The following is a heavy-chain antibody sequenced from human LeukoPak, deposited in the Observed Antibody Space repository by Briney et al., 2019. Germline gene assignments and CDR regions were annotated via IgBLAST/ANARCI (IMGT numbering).Heavy chain of an antibody. CDR3: ASSLSMVRGVIGY. Sequence: SVKVSCKASGGTFSSYAISWVRQAPGQGLEWMGGIIPIFGTANYAQKFQGRVTITADESTSTAYVELSSLRSEDTAVYYCASSLSMVRGVIGYWGQGTLVTVSS. V-gene: IGHV1-69*01. CDR1: GGTFSSYA. D-gene: IGHD3-10*01. CDR2: IIPIFGTA. J-gene: IGHJ4*02.